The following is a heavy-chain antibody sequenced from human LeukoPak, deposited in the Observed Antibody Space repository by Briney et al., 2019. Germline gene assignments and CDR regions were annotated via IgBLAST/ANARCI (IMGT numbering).Heavy chain of an antibody. J-gene: IGHJ4*02. CDR2: INPNSGGT. D-gene: IGHD3-3*01. Sequence: ASVKVSCKASGYTFTGYYMHWVRQAPGQGLEWMGWINPNSGGTNYAQKFQGRVTMTRDTSISTAYMELSRLRPDDTAVYYCARDRASGYSDFDYWGQGTLVTVSS. CDR1: GYTFTGYY. CDR3: ARDRASGYSDFDY. V-gene: IGHV1-2*02.